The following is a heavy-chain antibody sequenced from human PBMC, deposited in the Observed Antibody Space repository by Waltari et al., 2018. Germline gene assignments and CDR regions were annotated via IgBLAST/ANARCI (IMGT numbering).Heavy chain of an antibody. CDR3: AYQRWLQPPDY. D-gene: IGHD5-12*01. J-gene: IGHJ4*02. Sequence: QVQLVQSGAEVKKPGASVKVSCKASGYTFTGYYMHLVRQAPGQGLEWMWRVNSNSGGTNYAKKFQGRVTMTRDTSISTAYMELSRLRSDDTAVYYCAYQRWLQPPDYWGQGTLVTVSS. CDR1: GYTFTGYY. V-gene: IGHV1-2*06. CDR2: VNSNSGGT.